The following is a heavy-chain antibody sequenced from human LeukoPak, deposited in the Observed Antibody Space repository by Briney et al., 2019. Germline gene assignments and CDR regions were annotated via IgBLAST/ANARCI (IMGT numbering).Heavy chain of an antibody. V-gene: IGHV4-30-4*08. CDR2: IYYSGST. Sequence: PSETLSLTCTVSGGSISSGDYYWSWIRQPPGKGLEWIGYIYYSGSTYYNPSLKSRVTISVDTSKIQFSLKLSSVAATDTAVYFCARLRFDFWSGYTHPYFGYWGQGTLVTVSS. D-gene: IGHD3-3*01. CDR3: ARLRFDFWSGYTHPYFGY. CDR1: GGSISSGDYY. J-gene: IGHJ4*02.